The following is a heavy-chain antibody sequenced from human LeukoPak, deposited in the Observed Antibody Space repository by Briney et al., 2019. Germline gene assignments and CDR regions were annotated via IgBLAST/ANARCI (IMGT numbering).Heavy chain of an antibody. Sequence: GGSLRLSCAASGFTFSSYGMHWVRQAPGKGLEWVAFIRYDGSNKYYADSVKGRFTISRDNSKNTLYLQMNSLRAEDTAVYYCAKDPRGIQLWFFDYWGQGTLVTVSS. J-gene: IGHJ4*02. CDR2: IRYDGSNK. V-gene: IGHV3-30*02. CDR1: GFTFSSYG. CDR3: AKDPRGIQLWFFDY. D-gene: IGHD5-18*01.